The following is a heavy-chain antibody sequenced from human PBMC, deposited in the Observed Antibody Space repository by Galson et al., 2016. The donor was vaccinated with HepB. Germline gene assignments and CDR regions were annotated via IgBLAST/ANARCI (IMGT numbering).Heavy chain of an antibody. Sequence: ETLSLTCTVSGGSIRSTTYYWGWIRQPPGKGLELIGYIFYSGSPYYNPSLKSRVSISADMSNKQFSLKLSSVTAADTAVYYCVAGYSSSWTGVDYWGQGTLVTVSS. CDR3: VAGYSSSWTGVDY. CDR1: GGSIRSTTYY. V-gene: IGHV4-39*01. D-gene: IGHD6-13*01. CDR2: IFYSGSP. J-gene: IGHJ4*02.